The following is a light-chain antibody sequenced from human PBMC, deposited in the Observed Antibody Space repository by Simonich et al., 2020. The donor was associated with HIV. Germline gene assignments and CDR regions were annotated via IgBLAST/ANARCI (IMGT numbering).Light chain of an antibody. V-gene: IGKV3-15*01. CDR3: QQYNNWPLT. J-gene: IGKJ4*01. CDR2: GSS. Sequence: EIVMTQSPATLSVSPGEIATLSCSASQSLSTKLACYQHKPGQAPRLLIYGSSTRATGIPVRFSGSGSGTEFTLTISSMQSEDFAVYYCQQYNNWPLTFGGGTRVEI. CDR1: QSLSTK.